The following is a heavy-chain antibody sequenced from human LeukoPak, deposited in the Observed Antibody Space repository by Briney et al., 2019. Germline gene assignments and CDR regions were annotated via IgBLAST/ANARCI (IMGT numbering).Heavy chain of an antibody. V-gene: IGHV4-34*01. CDR2: INHSGST. J-gene: IGHJ4*02. CDR1: GVSFSGYY. CDR3: VRDRELNY. Sequence: TSETLSLTCAVYGVSFSGYYWSWIRQPPGKGLEWIGEINHSGSTNYNPSLKSRVTISVDTSKNQFSLKLSSVTAADAAVYYCVRDRELNYWGQGTLVTVSS. D-gene: IGHD3-10*01.